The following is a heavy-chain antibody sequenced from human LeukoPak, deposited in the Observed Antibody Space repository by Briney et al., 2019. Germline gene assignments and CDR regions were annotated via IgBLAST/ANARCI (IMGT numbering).Heavy chain of an antibody. J-gene: IGHJ4*02. CDR3: VREPYSRSSDRHERTFDY. Sequence: ASVKVSCKASGYSFTAHFMHWIRQAPGQGPEWMGQSNADSLGTKYAPKFQGRVTMTRDTSIATAYMELTSLTSDDTAVYFCVREPYSRSSDRHERTFDYWGRGTLVTVSS. CDR2: SNADSLGT. V-gene: IGHV1-2*06. D-gene: IGHD6-6*01. CDR1: GYSFTAHF.